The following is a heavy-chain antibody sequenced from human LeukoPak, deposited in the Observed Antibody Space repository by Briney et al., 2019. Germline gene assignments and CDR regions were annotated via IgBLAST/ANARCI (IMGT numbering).Heavy chain of an antibody. CDR3: ARYSGSFLFPRDYFDY. Sequence: PGGSLRLSCEASGITFNKYAMSWVRQAPGKGLEWVSAISGSGGSTYYADSVKGRFTISRDNSKNTLYLQMNSLRAEDTAVYYCARYSGSFLFPRDYFDYWGQGTLVTVSS. J-gene: IGHJ4*02. CDR1: GITFNKYA. D-gene: IGHD6-6*01. CDR2: ISGSGGST. V-gene: IGHV3-23*01.